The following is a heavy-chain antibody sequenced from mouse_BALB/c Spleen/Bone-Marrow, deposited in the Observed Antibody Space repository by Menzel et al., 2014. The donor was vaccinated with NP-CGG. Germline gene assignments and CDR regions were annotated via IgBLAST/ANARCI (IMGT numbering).Heavy chain of an antibody. CDR1: GYIFSSYW. V-gene: IGHV1-9*01. CDR2: ILPGIST. J-gene: IGHJ2*01. CDR3: ARGTSYHFDY. Sequence: VQLQQSGAELMKPGASVKISCKATGYIFSSYWIEWVKQRPGHGLEWIGEILPGISTNYNEKFKGKATFTADTSSNTAYMQLSSLTSEDSAVYYCARGTSYHFDYWGQGTTLTVSS. D-gene: IGHD2-14*01.